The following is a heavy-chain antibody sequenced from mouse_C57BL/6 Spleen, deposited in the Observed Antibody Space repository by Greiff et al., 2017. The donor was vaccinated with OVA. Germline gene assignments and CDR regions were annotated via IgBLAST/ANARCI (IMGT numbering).Heavy chain of an antibody. CDR3: ARGGVYDYDVGFDY. Sequence: EVKLVESGGGLVKPGGSLKLSCAASGFTFSSYAMSWVRQTPEKRLEWVATISDGGSYTYYPDNVKGRFTISRDNAKNNLYLQMSHLKSEDTAMYYCARGGVYDYDVGFDYWGQGTTLTVSS. D-gene: IGHD2-4*01. V-gene: IGHV5-4*03. CDR1: GFTFSSYA. J-gene: IGHJ2*01. CDR2: ISDGGSYT.